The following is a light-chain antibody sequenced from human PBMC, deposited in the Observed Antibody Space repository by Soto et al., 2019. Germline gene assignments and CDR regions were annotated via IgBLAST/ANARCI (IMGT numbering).Light chain of an antibody. J-gene: IGKJ4*01. Sequence: AIQMTQSPSSLSASVGDRVTITCRASQGIRNDLGWYQQKPGKAPKLLIYAASSLKSGVPSRFSGSGSGTDFTLTISSLQPEEFATYYCLQDYNYPLTFGGGTKVEIK. CDR2: AAS. V-gene: IGKV1-6*01. CDR3: LQDYNYPLT. CDR1: QGIRND.